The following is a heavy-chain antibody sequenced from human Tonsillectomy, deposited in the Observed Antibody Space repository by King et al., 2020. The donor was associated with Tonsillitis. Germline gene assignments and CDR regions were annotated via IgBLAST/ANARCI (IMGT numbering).Heavy chain of an antibody. CDR2: IYYSGST. J-gene: IGHJ4*02. V-gene: IGHV4-39*01. CDR3: ARHIGSGWQQLVPPYFDY. D-gene: IGHD6-13*01. CDR1: GGSISSSSYY. Sequence: QLQESGPGLVKPSETLSLTCTVSGGSISSSSYYGGWIRQPPGKGLEWIGSIYYSGSTYYNPSLKSRVTISVDTSKNQFSLKLSSVTAADTAVYYCARHIGSGWQQLVPPYFDYWGQGTLVTVSS.